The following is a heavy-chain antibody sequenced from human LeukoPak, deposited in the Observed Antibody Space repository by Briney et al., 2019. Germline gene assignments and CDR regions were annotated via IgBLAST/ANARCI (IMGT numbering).Heavy chain of an antibody. CDR1: GFTFSSYG. CDR2: IQYDGSNK. CDR3: AKDLYCSSTSCSYYFDY. V-gene: IGHV3-30*02. D-gene: IGHD2-2*01. Sequence: GGSLRLSCTASGFTFSSYGMHWVRQAPGKGLEWVAIIQYDGSNKHYVDSVQGRFTISRDNSKNTLYLQMNSLRAEDTAVYYCAKDLYCSSTSCSYYFDYWGQGTLATVSS. J-gene: IGHJ4*02.